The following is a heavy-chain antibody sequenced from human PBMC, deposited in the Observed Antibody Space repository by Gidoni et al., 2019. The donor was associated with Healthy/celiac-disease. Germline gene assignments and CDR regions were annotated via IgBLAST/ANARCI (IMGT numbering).Heavy chain of an antibody. CDR2: ISSSGSTI. J-gene: IGHJ4*02. CDR3: ARGYDILTGLGYFDY. D-gene: IGHD3-9*01. CDR1: GFTFSSYE. V-gene: IGHV3-48*03. Sequence: EVQLVESGGGLVQPGGSLRLSCAASGFTFSSYEMNWVRQAPGKGLEWVSYISSSGSTIYYADSVKGRFTISRDNAKNSLYLQMNSLRAEDTAVYYCARGYDILTGLGYFDYWGQGTLVTVSS.